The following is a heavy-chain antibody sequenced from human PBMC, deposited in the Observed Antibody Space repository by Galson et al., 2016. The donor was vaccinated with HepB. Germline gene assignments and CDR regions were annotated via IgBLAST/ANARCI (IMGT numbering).Heavy chain of an antibody. CDR2: TYYQSKWHN. CDR3: AGEGASGYALDY. D-gene: IGHD6-25*01. Sequence: CAISGDSVSSNSAAWNWIRQSPSRGLEWPGXTYYQSKWHNDYAXTVKSRITINPDTSKNQFSLQLHSVTPDDTAFYYCAGEGASGYALDYWGQGTLVTVSX. J-gene: IGHJ4*02. CDR1: GDSVSSNSAA. V-gene: IGHV6-1*01.